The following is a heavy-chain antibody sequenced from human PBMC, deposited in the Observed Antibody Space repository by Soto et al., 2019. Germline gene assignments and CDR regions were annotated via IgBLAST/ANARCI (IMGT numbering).Heavy chain of an antibody. CDR1: VYTXTRYY. D-gene: IGHD3-3*01. CDR3: ARDLRESFGVVIENWFDP. Sequence: AXVRVSCPASVYTXTRYYMQWVRQAPGQGLEWMRIINPSGGSTSYAQKLKGRVKMHRDTSTSTVYMELSSLRSEDTAVYYCARDLRESFGVVIENWFDPWGQGTLGTVSS. CDR2: INPSGGST. V-gene: IGHV1-46*01. J-gene: IGHJ5*02.